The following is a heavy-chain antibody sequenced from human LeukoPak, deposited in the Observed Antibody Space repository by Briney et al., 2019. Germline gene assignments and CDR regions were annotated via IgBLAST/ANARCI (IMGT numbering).Heavy chain of an antibody. CDR1: GFTFSSYA. J-gene: IGHJ4*02. CDR3: AKGGSLRAYGSGSYSDY. D-gene: IGHD3-10*01. CDR2: IRGSGGST. Sequence: GSLGLSCAASGFTFSSYAMSWVRQAPGKGLEWVSSIRGSGGSTYYVDSVRGRFTISRDNSKNTLYLQMNSLRAEDTALYYCAKGGSLRAYGSGSYSDYWGQGTLVTVSS. V-gene: IGHV3-23*01.